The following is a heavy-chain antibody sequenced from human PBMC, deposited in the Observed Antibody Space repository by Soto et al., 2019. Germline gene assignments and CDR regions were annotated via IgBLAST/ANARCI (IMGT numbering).Heavy chain of an antibody. CDR1: NGSFTDYF. J-gene: IGHJ4*02. CDR3: ARSWGGDGYSH. V-gene: IGHV4-34*01. CDR2: INHRGGA. Sequence: SETLSLTCAAHNGSFTDYFWTWIRQSPGRGLEWIGEINHRGGATYNPSLRSRVTISIDTSKNHFSLTLRSVNAVDTGVYYCARSWGGDGYSHWGQGTLVTVSS. D-gene: IGHD2-15*01.